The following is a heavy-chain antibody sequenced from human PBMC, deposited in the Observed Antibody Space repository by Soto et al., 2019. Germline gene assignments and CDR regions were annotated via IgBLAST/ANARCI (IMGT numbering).Heavy chain of an antibody. Sequence: PSETLSLTCTVSGASITYGAYSWSWIRQTPGKGLEWIGYINHLETTFYNPSFESRLTLSIDRTKNQFSLNLKSMSAADRAVYFCARRGGFDSFDYWGQGILVTVSS. CDR1: GASITYGAYS. CDR2: INHLETT. V-gene: IGHV4-30-2*01. CDR3: ARRGGFDSFDY. D-gene: IGHD3-10*01. J-gene: IGHJ4*02.